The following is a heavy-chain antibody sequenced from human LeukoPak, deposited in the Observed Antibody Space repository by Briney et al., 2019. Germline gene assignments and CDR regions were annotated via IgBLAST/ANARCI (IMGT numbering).Heavy chain of an antibody. V-gene: IGHV3-30*02. CDR1: GFTFSSYG. CDR3: AKGGPDFGWFDP. D-gene: IGHD3-3*01. CDR2: IRYDGSNK. Sequence: GGSLRLSCAASGFTFSSYGLHWVRQAPGKGLEWVAFIRYDGSNKYYADSVKGRFTISRDNSKNTLYLQMNSLRAEDTAVYYCAKGGPDFGWFDPWGQGTLVTVSS. J-gene: IGHJ5*02.